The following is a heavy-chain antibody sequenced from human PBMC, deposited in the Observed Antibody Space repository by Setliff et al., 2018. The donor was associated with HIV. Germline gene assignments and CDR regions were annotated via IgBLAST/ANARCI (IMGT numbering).Heavy chain of an antibody. V-gene: IGHV3-23*01. CDR3: ARAWAMQQLVPGY. CDR2: ISGSGGST. J-gene: IGHJ4*02. CDR1: RFTFSSYA. Sequence: GGSLRLSCAASRFTFSSYAMSWVRQAPGKGLEWVSAISGSGGSTYYADSVKGRFTISRDNSKNTLYLQMDSLGPEDTAIYYCARAWAMQQLVPGYWGQGTLVTVSS. D-gene: IGHD6-6*01.